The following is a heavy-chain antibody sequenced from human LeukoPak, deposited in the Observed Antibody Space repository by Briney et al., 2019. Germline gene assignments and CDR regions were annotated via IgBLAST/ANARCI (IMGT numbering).Heavy chain of an antibody. CDR2: IYYSGST. J-gene: IGHJ6*03. V-gene: IGHV4-59*02. CDR1: GGSVSSHY. CDR3: ARLEYYYYYYMDV. D-gene: IGHD3-3*01. Sequence: SETLSLTCSVSGGSVSSHYWSWIRQPPGKGLKWIGYIYYSGSTNYNPSLKSRVTMSVDTSKNQFSLNLSSVTAADTAVYYCARLEYYYYYYMDVWGKGTTVTVSS.